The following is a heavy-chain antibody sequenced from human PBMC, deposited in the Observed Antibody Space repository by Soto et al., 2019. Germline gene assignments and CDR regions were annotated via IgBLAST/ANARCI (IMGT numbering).Heavy chain of an antibody. J-gene: IGHJ4*02. CDR1: GGSISSGDYY. CDR2: IYYSGST. CDR3: ARDRCSGGSCYSRIGDNSFVY. Sequence: TLSLTCTVSGGSISSGDYYWSWIRQPPGKGLEWIGYIYYSGSTYYNSSLKSRVTISVDTSKNQFSLKLSSVTAADTAVYYCARDRCSGGSCYSRIGDNSFVYRGQGTLVTLSS. D-gene: IGHD2-15*01. V-gene: IGHV4-30-4*01.